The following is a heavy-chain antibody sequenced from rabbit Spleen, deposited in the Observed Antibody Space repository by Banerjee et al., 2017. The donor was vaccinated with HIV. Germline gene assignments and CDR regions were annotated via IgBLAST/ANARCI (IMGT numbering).Heavy chain of an antibody. D-gene: IGHD4-1*01. J-gene: IGHJ4*01. Sequence: HLKESGGGLVQPGGSLKLSCKASGFTLSSYYMNWVRQAPGKGLEWIGYIDPVFGITYYANWVNGRFSISRENAQNTVFLQMTSLTAADTATYFCARDLAGVVGWNFSLWGPGTLVTVS. V-gene: IGHV1S7*01. CDR3: ARDLAGVVGWNFSL. CDR1: GFTLSSYY. CDR2: IDPVFGIT.